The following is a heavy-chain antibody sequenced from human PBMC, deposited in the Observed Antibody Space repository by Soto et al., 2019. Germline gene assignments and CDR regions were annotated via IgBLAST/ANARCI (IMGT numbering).Heavy chain of an antibody. CDR1: GGCFSSYY. Sequence: PSDTLSLTCVVYGGCFSSYYWSWIGQAPGKGVGWRGEINHSGSTNYNPSLKSRVTISVDTSKNQFSLKLSSVTAADTAVYYCARWGKGGYYYYYLDDWGKGTTVTVSS. CDR3: ARWGKGGYYYYYLDD. V-gene: IGHV4-34*01. J-gene: IGHJ6*03. CDR2: INHSGST. D-gene: IGHD3-16*01.